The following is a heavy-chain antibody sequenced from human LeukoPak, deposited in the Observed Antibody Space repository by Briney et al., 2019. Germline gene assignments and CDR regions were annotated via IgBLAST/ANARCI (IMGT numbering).Heavy chain of an antibody. CDR3: ARGGELGTHYSYYYMDV. D-gene: IGHD3-10*01. CDR2: IYTSGST. J-gene: IGHJ6*03. Sequence: PSETLSLTCTVSGGSISSGSYYWSWIRQPAGKGLEWIGRIYTSGSTNYNPSLKSRVTISVETSKNQFSLKLSSVTAADTAVYYCARGGELGTHYSYYYMDVWGKGTTVTVSS. CDR1: GGSISSGSYY. V-gene: IGHV4-61*02.